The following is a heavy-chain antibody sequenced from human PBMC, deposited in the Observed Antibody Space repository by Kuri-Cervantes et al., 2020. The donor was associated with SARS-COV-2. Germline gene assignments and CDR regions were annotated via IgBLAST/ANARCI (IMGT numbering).Heavy chain of an antibody. J-gene: IGHJ3*02. CDR1: GLTLNSYS. V-gene: IGHV3-21*01. Sequence: GESLKISCAASGLTLNSYSVNWVRQAPGKGLEWVSSIDSSSRYIYYGESVKGRFTTSRDNARNSLYLQMNSLRAEDTAVYYCAREGTTTVTYQGAFDIWGQGTRVTVSS. CDR3: AREGTTTVTYQGAFDI. D-gene: IGHD4-17*01. CDR2: IDSSSRYI.